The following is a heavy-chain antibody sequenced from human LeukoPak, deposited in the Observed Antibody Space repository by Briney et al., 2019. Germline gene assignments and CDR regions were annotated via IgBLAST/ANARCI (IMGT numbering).Heavy chain of an antibody. J-gene: IGHJ4*02. CDR2: INPNGGGT. D-gene: IGHD3-16*02. CDR3: ARDQHFFYDYVWGSYRPDY. V-gene: IGHV1-2*02. Sequence: GASVKVSCKASGYTFTGYYMHWVRQAPGQGLEWMGWINPNGGGTNYAQKFQGRVTMTRDTSISTAYMELSRLRSDDTAVYYCARDQHFFYDYVWGSYRPDYWGQGTLVTVSS. CDR1: GYTFTGYY.